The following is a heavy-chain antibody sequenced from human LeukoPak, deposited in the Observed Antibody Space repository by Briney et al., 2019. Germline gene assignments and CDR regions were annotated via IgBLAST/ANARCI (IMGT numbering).Heavy chain of an antibody. Sequence: SETLSLTCTVSGGSISSSSYYWSWIRQPAGKGLEWIGRIYTSGSTNYNPSLKSRVTMSVDTSKNQFSLKLSSVTAADTAVYYCARVICSGGSCRFDYWGQGTLVTVSS. V-gene: IGHV4-61*02. CDR1: GGSISSSSYY. CDR2: IYTSGST. J-gene: IGHJ4*02. D-gene: IGHD2-15*01. CDR3: ARVICSGGSCRFDY.